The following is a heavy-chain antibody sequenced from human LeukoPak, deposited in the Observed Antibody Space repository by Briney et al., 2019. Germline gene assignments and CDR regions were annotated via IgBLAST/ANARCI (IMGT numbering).Heavy chain of an antibody. CDR2: FDPEDGET. Sequence: ASVKVSCKVSGYTLTELSMHWVRQAPGKGLEWMGGFDPEDGETIYAQKFQGRVTMTGDTSTDTAYMELSSLRSEDTAVYYCATEAYYGSGITFDYWGQGTLVTVSS. V-gene: IGHV1-24*01. D-gene: IGHD3-10*01. CDR3: ATEAYYGSGITFDY. J-gene: IGHJ4*02. CDR1: GYTLTELS.